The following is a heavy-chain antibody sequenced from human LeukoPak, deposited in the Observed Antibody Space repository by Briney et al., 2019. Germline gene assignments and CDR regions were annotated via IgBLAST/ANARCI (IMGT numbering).Heavy chain of an antibody. J-gene: IGHJ4*02. CDR3: TRQQWELYY. CDR2: IKSKPYGGTA. Sequence: GGSLRLSCTASGFTFGDYAMSWFRQAPGKGLEWVGFIKSKPYGGTAEYAASVKDRFTISRDDSKSIAYLQMNSLKTEDTAVYYCTRQQWELYYWGQGTLVTVSS. D-gene: IGHD1-26*01. V-gene: IGHV3-49*03. CDR1: GFTFGDYA.